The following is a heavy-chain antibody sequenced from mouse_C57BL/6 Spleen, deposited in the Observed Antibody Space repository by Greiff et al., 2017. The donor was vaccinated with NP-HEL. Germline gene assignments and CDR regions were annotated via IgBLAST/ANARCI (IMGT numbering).Heavy chain of an antibody. CDR3: ARLLRGPDYFDY. CDR2: IYPGSGST. CDR1: GYTFTSYW. D-gene: IGHD1-1*01. Sequence: QVQLQQSGAELVKPGASVKMSCKASGYTFTSYWITWVKQRPGQGLEWIGDIYPGSGSTNYNEKFKSKATLTVDTSSSTAYMQLSSLTSEDSAVYYCARLLRGPDYFDYWGQGTTLTVSS. V-gene: IGHV1-55*01. J-gene: IGHJ2*01.